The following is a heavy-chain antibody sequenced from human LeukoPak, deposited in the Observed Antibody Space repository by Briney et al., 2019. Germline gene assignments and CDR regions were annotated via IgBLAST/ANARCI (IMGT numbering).Heavy chain of an antibody. D-gene: IGHD5-18*01. CDR3: AKGIQLWLSAFDI. CDR1: GFTFSSYA. CDR2: ISGSGGST. J-gene: IGHJ3*02. V-gene: IGHV3-23*01. Sequence: GGSLRLSCAASGFTFSSYAMSWVRQAPGKGLEWVSAISGSGGSTYYADSVKGRFTISRDNSKNTLYLQMNSLRAEDTALYYCAKGIQLWLSAFDIWGQGTMVTVSS.